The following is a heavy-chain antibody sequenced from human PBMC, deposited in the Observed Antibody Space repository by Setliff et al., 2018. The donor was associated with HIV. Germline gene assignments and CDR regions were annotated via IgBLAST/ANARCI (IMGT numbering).Heavy chain of an antibody. CDR2: LHLSGDT. D-gene: IGHD3-10*01. CDR3: ARDNSYYYGSGSHYWYGMDV. CDR1: GDSINSGTYY. J-gene: IGHJ6*01. Sequence: SETLSLTCTVSGDSINSGTYYLSWIRQPAGKGLEWIGRLHLSGDTNYNPSLKSRVTMSIDTSKNQFSLKLSSVTAADTAVYYCARDNSYYYGSGSHYWYGMDVWGQGTTVTVSS. V-gene: IGHV4-61*02.